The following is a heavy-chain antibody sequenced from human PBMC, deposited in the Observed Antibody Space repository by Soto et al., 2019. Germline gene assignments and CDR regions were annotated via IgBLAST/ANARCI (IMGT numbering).Heavy chain of an antibody. Sequence: QVQLVQSGAEELKSGSSVKVSCKASGDTFNFYTINWVRQAPGLGLEWMGRFNPILSFSNSALKFQGRVTLTADKSTSTAYMVLSSLRSEDTAIYYCATSFGSGSRAFDYWGQGALVTVSS. CDR1: GDTFNFYT. V-gene: IGHV1-69*02. J-gene: IGHJ4*02. D-gene: IGHD3-10*01. CDR3: ATSFGSGSRAFDY. CDR2: FNPILSFS.